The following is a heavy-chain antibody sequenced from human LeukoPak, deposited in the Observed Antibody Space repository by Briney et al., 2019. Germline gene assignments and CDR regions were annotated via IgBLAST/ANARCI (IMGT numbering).Heavy chain of an antibody. CDR3: ARGGSGYPLDS. D-gene: IGHD3-3*01. CDR1: DGSITNFY. Sequence: SETLSLTCTVSDGSITNFYWSWIRQPLGKELQWLGYVYYTGVTSYSPSLERRITISLDTSKNQFSLTLRSLTAADTGIYYCARGGSGYPLDSWGQGTLVTVSS. CDR2: VYYTGVT. V-gene: IGHV4-59*01. J-gene: IGHJ5*01.